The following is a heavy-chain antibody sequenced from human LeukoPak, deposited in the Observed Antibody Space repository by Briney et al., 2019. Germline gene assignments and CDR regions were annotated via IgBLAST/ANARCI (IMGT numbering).Heavy chain of an antibody. V-gene: IGHV1-69*05. D-gene: IGHD2-2*01. J-gene: IGHJ6*03. CDR2: IIPIFGTA. CDR1: GGTFSSYA. CDR3: ARRPIVVVPAAMGYYYYMDV. Sequence: GASVKVSCKASGGTFSSYAISWVRQAPGQGLEWMGGIIPIFGTANYAQKLQGRVTMTTDTSTSTAYMELRSLRSDDTAVYYCARRPIVVVPAAMGYYYYMDVWGKGTTVTVSS.